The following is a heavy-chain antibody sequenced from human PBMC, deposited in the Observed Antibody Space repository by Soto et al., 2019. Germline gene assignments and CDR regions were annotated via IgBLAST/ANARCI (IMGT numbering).Heavy chain of an antibody. V-gene: IGHV4-30-4*01. CDR3: ARDGHYGGNGYLDY. CDR2: IYYSGST. D-gene: IGHD4-17*01. CDR1: GGSISSGDYY. Sequence: SETLSLTCTVSGGSISSGDYYWSWIRQPPGKGLEWIGYIYYSGSTYYNPSLKSRVTISVDTSKNQFSLKLSSVTAADTAVYYCARDGHYGGNGYLDYWGQGTLVTVSS. J-gene: IGHJ4*02.